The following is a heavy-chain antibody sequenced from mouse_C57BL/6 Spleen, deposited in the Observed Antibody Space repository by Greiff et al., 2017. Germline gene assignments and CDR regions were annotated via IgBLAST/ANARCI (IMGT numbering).Heavy chain of an antibody. CDR3: ARYVYYGSPPRDMDY. CDR2: IYPGDGDT. J-gene: IGHJ4*01. CDR1: GYAFSSYW. V-gene: IGHV1-80*01. D-gene: IGHD2-1*01. Sequence: QVQLKQSGAELVKPGASVKISCKASGYAFSSYWMNWVKQRPGKGLEWIGQIYPGDGDTNYNGKFKGKATLTADKSSSTAYMQLSSLTSEDSAVYFCARYVYYGSPPRDMDYWGQGTSVTVSS.